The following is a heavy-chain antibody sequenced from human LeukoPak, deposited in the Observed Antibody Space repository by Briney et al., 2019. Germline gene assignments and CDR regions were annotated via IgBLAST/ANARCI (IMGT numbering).Heavy chain of an antibody. D-gene: IGHD1-26*01. CDR2: ISAYNGNT. CDR3: ARARVGATTDYYYGMDV. V-gene: IGHV1-18*01. Sequence: ASVKVSCKASGYTFTSYGISWVRQAPGQGLEWMGWISAYNGNTNYAQKLQGRVTMTTDTSTSTAYMELSSLRSEDTAVYYCARARVGATTDYYYGMDVWGQGTTVTVSS. J-gene: IGHJ6*02. CDR1: GYTFTSYG.